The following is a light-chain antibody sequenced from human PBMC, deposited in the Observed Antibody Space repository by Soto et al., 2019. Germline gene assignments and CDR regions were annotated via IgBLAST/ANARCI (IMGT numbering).Light chain of an antibody. J-gene: IGLJ1*01. CDR2: DNS. CDR1: SSNIGAGYD. V-gene: IGLV1-40*01. Sequence: QLVLTQPPSVSGAPGQRVTISCTGSSSNIGAGYDVHWYQQFPGTAPKLLIYDNSNRPSGVPDRFSGSKSGTSASLAITGLQAEDEADYYCQSHDSNLSAYVFGTGTKLTVL. CDR3: QSHDSNLSAYV.